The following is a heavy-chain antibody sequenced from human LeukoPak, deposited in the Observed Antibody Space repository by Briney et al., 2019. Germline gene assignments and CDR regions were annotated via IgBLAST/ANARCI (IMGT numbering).Heavy chain of an antibody. CDR2: ISRSSSYI. CDR1: GFTFSSYR. J-gene: IGHJ6*02. Sequence: GGSLRLSCAASGFTFSSYRMTWVRQAPGKGLEWVSSISRSSSYIYYADSVKGRFTISRDNPKNRVDLQVNSLRAEDTAVYYCASSRIFGNAMDVWGQGTTVTVSS. D-gene: IGHD3-3*01. CDR3: ASSRIFGNAMDV. V-gene: IGHV3-21*04.